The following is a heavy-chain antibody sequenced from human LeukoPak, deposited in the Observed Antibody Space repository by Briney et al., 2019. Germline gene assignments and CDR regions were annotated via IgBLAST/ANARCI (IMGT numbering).Heavy chain of an antibody. J-gene: IGHJ5*02. CDR2: ISSSGSTI. CDR3: ARLYGSSFLPVGLLGGWFDP. V-gene: IGHV3-11*01. D-gene: IGHD6-6*01. CDR1: GFTFSDYY. Sequence: GGSLRLSCAASGFTFSDYYMSWIRQAPGKGLEWVSYISSSGSTIYYADSVKGRFTISRDNAKNSLYLQMNSLRAEDTAVYYCARLYGSSFLPVGLLGGWFDPWGQGTLVTVSS.